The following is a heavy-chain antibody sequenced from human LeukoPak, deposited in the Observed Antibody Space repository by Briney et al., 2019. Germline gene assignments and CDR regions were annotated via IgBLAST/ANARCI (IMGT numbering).Heavy chain of an antibody. J-gene: IGHJ3*02. V-gene: IGHV3-11*01. D-gene: IGHD6-6*01. CDR3: ARIGRPAAFDI. CDR1: GFTFSDYY. CDR2: IASSGSTI. Sequence: GGSLRLSCAASGFTFSDYYMSWVRQAPGKGLEWVSYIASSGSTIYYADSMKGRFTISRDNAKHSLFLQLDSLRAEDTAVYYCARIGRPAAFDIWGQGTLVIVSS.